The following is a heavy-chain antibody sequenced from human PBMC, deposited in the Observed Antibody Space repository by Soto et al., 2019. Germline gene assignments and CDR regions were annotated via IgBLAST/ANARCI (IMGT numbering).Heavy chain of an antibody. Sequence: QVQLVESGGGVVQPGRSLRLSCAASGFTFSSYGMHWVRQAPGKGLEWVAVISYDGSNKYYADSVKGRFTISRDNSKNTLYLQMNSLRAEDTAVYYCAKDRDSSRWFNWFDPWGQGTLVTVSS. CDR2: ISYDGSNK. CDR1: GFTFSSYG. D-gene: IGHD6-13*01. J-gene: IGHJ5*02. CDR3: AKDRDSSRWFNWFDP. V-gene: IGHV3-30*18.